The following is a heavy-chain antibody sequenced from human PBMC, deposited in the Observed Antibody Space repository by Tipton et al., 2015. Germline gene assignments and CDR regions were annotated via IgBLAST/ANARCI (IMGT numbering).Heavy chain of an antibody. CDR3: ARGRGWRVFDY. D-gene: IGHD3-10*01. V-gene: IGHV4-34*01. J-gene: IGHJ4*02. Sequence: LRLSCAVSGYSIRGAYYWGWIRQPPGKGLEWIGEINDSGKSNHNPSLKSRVTISVDTSKSQFFLKLTSVIAADTAVYFCARGRGWRVFDYWGQGTLVTVSS. CDR1: GYSIRGAYY. CDR2: INDSGKS.